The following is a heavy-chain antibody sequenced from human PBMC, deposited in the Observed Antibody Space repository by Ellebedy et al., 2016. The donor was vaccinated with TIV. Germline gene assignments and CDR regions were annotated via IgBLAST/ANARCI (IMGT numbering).Heavy chain of an antibody. V-gene: IGHV5-51*01. D-gene: IGHD3-10*01. CDR2: IYPGDSDT. CDR3: ARQGKRITMVRAINY. J-gene: IGHJ4*02. CDR1: GYSFTSYW. Sequence: GESLKISXKGSGYSFTSYWIGWVRQMPGKGLEWMGIIYPGDSDTRYSPSFQGQVTISADKSISTAYLQWSSLKASDTAMYYCARQGKRITMVRAINYWGQGTLVTVPS.